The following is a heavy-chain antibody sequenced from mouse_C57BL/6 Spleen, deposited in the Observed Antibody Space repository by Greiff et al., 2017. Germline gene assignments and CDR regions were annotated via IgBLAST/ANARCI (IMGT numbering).Heavy chain of an antibody. CDR1: GYTFTSYG. V-gene: IGHV1-81*01. CDR2: IYPRSGNT. Sequence: QVQLQQSGAELARPGASVKLSCKASGYTFTSYGISWVKQRTGQGLEWIGEIYPRSGNTYYNEKFKGKATLTADKSSSTAYMELRSLTSEDSAVYFCARALGYGSSYWYFDVWGTGTTVTVSS. J-gene: IGHJ1*03. D-gene: IGHD1-1*01. CDR3: ARALGYGSSYWYFDV.